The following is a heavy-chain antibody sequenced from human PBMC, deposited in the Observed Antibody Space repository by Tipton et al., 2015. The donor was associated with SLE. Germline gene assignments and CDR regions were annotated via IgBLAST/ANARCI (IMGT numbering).Heavy chain of an antibody. Sequence: TLSLTCAVSGYSISSGYYWGWIRQSPGKGLEWIGTIFHTRRTNYNPSLQSRVTMSIDTSKNQFSLRLSSVTAADTAVYFCARERGHCHGDCYGWFDPWGQGTLVTVSS. CDR2: IFHTRRT. V-gene: IGHV4-38-2*02. CDR1: GYSISSGYY. J-gene: IGHJ5*02. CDR3: ARERGHCHGDCYGWFDP. D-gene: IGHD2-21*02.